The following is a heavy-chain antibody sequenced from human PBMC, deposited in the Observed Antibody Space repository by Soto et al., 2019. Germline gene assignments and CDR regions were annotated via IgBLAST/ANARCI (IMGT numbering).Heavy chain of an antibody. CDR1: GSTFSSYT. D-gene: IGHD2-15*01. CDR3: ALRVVADHPNDAFDI. CDR2: IIPILGIA. V-gene: IGHV1-69*02. Sequence: QVQLVQSGAEVKKPGSSVKVSCKASGSTFSSYTISWVRQAPGQGLEWMGRIIPILGIANYAQNFQGRVTITADKSTSTAYMELSSLRSEDTAVYYCALRVVADHPNDAFDIWGQGTMVTVSS. J-gene: IGHJ3*02.